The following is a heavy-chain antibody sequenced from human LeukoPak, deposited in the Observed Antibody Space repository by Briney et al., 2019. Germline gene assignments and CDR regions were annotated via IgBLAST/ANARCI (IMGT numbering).Heavy chain of an antibody. D-gene: IGHD1-26*01. V-gene: IGHV3-74*01. J-gene: IGHJ4*02. CDR2: INTYGST. CDR3: AKDRSGSYGVQGYFDY. CDR1: GFTFSSYW. Sequence: GGSLRLSCAASGFTFSSYWMHWVRQAPGKGLVWVSRINTYGSTNYADSVKGRFTISRDNAKNTLYLQMNSLRAEDTAVYYCAKDRSGSYGVQGYFDYWGQGNLVTVSS.